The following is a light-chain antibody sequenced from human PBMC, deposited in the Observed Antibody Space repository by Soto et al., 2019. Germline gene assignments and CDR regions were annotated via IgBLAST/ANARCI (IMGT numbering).Light chain of an antibody. CDR3: QQYGSSPRT. J-gene: IGKJ1*01. CDR2: GAS. V-gene: IGKV3-20*01. Sequence: FTQSPCTLSLSPGERATLHCRASQSVSSSHLAWYQQKPGQAPRLLIYGASSRATGIPDRFSGSGSGTDFTLTISRLEPEDFAVYYCQQYGSSPRTFGQGTKVDIK. CDR1: QSVSSSH.